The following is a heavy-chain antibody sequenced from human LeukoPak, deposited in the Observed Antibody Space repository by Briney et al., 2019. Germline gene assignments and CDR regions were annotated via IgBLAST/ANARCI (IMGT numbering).Heavy chain of an antibody. D-gene: IGHD6-19*01. J-gene: IGHJ3*02. CDR2: ISRNSGSI. CDR1: GFSFAVFA. CDR3: AKDMGDSGWFDAFDI. V-gene: IGHV3-9*01. Sequence: GGSLRLSCAASGFSFAVFAMHWDRQAPGEGRGWVSGISRNSGSIGYEDSVKGRFTISRDNAKNSLYLQMNSLRAEDTALYYCAKDMGDSGWFDAFDIWGQGTMVTVSS.